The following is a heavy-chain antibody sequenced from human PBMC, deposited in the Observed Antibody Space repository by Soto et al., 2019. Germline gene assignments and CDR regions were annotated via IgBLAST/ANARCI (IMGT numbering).Heavy chain of an antibody. V-gene: IGHV4-59*08. Sequence: PSETLSLTCTVSGGSISSYYWSWIRQPPGKGLEWIGYIYYSGSTNYNPSLKSRVTISVDTSKNQFSLELSSVTAADTAVYYCARSFEYSSPDDAFDIWGQGTMVTVSS. CDR2: IYYSGST. J-gene: IGHJ3*02. CDR1: GGSISSYY. CDR3: ARSFEYSSPDDAFDI. D-gene: IGHD6-6*01.